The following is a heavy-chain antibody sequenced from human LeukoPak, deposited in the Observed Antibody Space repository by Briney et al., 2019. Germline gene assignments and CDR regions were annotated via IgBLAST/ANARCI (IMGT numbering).Heavy chain of an antibody. CDR3: ARRLFHTHMVRTYYYYGMDV. Sequence: SETLSLTCAVSGGSISSSNWWSWVRQPPGKGLEWIGEIYHSGSTNYNPSLKSRVTISVDKSKNQFSLKLSSVTAADTAVYYCARRLFHTHMVRTYYYYGMDVWGQGTTVTVSS. D-gene: IGHD5-18*01. V-gene: IGHV4-4*02. J-gene: IGHJ6*02. CDR1: GGSISSSNW. CDR2: IYHSGST.